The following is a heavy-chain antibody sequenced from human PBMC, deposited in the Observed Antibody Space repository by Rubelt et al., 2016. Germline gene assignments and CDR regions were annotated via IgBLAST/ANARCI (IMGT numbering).Heavy chain of an antibody. CDR1: GGSISSYY. J-gene: IGHJ3*02. D-gene: IGHD4-23*01. V-gene: IGHV4-4*07. CDR2: IYTSGST. Sequence: QVQLQESGPGLVKPSETLSLTCTVSGGSISSYYWSWIRQPAGKGLEWIGGIYTSGSTNYNPPPKGRVHMSVDTAKNQVALKLSSVTAADTAVYYCASSSSQKHKWSLDAFDIWGQGTMVTVSS. CDR3: ASSSSQKHKWSLDAFDI.